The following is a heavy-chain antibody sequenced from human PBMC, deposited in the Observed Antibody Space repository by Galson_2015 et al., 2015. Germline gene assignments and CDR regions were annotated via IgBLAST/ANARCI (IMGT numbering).Heavy chain of an antibody. V-gene: IGHV3-7*01. CDR3: ATDSGHYDSSGYYDCYYGMDF. J-gene: IGHJ6*02. Sequence: SLRLSCAASGFTFSSYWMSWVRQASGKGLEWVANIKQDGSEKYYVDSVKGRFTISRDNAKNSLYLQMNSLRAEDTAVYYCATDSGHYDSSGYYDCYYGMDFWGQGTTVTVSS. CDR2: IKQDGSEK. D-gene: IGHD3-22*01. CDR1: GFTFSSYW.